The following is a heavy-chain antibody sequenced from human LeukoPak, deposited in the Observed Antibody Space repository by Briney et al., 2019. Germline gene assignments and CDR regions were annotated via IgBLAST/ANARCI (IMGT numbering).Heavy chain of an antibody. J-gene: IGHJ5*02. CDR1: GYTFSGYY. Sequence: ASVRVSCKASGYTFSGYYMHWVRQAPGQGLEWMGWINPNSGGTNSAQKFQGSVTMTRDTSISTAYMELSRLRSDDTAIFYCERGVTWHTYTWGQGDLVTVSS. CDR2: INPNSGGT. D-gene: IGHD4-11*01. CDR3: ERGVTWHTYT. V-gene: IGHV1-2*02.